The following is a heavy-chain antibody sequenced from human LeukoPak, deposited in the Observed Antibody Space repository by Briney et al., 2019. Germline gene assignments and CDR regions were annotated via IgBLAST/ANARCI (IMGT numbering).Heavy chain of an antibody. Sequence: GGSLRLSCAASGFTFSSYSMNWVRQAPGKGLEWVSSISSGSSYIYYADSLKGRFTISRDNAKNSLYLQMNSLRAEDTAVYYCAITIFGVVQPIPDYGGQGTLVTVSS. CDR1: GFTFSSYS. J-gene: IGHJ4*02. CDR3: AITIFGVVQPIPDY. V-gene: IGHV3-21*01. D-gene: IGHD3-3*01. CDR2: ISSGSSYI.